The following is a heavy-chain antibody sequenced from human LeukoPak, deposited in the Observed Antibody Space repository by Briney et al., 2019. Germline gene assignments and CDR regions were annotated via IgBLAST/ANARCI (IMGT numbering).Heavy chain of an antibody. CDR2: ISYTGTYI. V-gene: IGHV3-21*04. Sequence: GRSLRLSCAASAFTLSAYNMNWVRQAPGKGLEWVSSISYTGTYIYSADSVKGRFTISRDNAQNSLYLQMNSLRAEDTAIYSCVRDRGTYRPIDYWGQGTLVTVSS. D-gene: IGHD1-26*01. CDR1: AFTLSAYN. J-gene: IGHJ4*02. CDR3: VRDRGTYRPIDY.